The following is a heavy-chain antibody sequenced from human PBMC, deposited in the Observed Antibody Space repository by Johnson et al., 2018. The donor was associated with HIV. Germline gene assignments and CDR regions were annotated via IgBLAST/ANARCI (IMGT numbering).Heavy chain of an antibody. D-gene: IGHD1-26*01. V-gene: IGHV3-30*04. CDR2: ISYDGSNK. CDR3: ARVATHAFDS. Sequence: QVQLVESGGGVVQPGRSLRLSCAASGFTFSSYAMHWVRQAPGKGLEWVAVISYDGSNKYYADSVKGRFTISRDNSKNTLYLQMNSLRAEDTAVYYCARVATHAFDSWGQGTMVTVSS. CDR1: GFTFSSYA. J-gene: IGHJ3*02.